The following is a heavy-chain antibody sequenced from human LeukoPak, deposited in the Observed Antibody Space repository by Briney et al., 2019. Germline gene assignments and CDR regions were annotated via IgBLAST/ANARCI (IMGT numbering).Heavy chain of an antibody. V-gene: IGHV3-48*03. J-gene: IGHJ4*02. D-gene: IGHD3/OR15-3a*01. CDR3: ARDQDWAFDY. Sequence: PGGSLRLSCAVSGFTFVPHAMNWIRQAPGKGLEWISFINHYGTIVYYAGSVKGRFATSRDNAKNSLYLQINNVGADDTAVYYCARDQDWAFDYWGQGTLVTVSS. CDR1: GFTFVPHA. CDR2: INHYGTIV.